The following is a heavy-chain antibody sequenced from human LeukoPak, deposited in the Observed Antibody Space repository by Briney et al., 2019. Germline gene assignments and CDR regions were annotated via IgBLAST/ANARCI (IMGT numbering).Heavy chain of an antibody. CDR1: GYTFTSYG. CDR2: ISAYNGNT. V-gene: IGHV1-18*01. J-gene: IGHJ6*03. CDR3: ARGGYSYGYDYYYYMDV. D-gene: IGHD5-18*01. Sequence: ASVKVSCKASGYTFTSYGISWVRQAPGQGLEWMGWISAYNGNTNCAQKLQGRVTMTTDTSTSTAYMELRSLRSDDTAVYYCARGGYSYGYDYYYYMDVWGKGTTVTISS.